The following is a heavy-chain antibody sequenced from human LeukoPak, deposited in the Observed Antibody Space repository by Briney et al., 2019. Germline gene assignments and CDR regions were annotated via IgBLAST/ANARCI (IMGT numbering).Heavy chain of an antibody. J-gene: IGHJ6*03. CDR1: DGSISNYY. Sequence: SETLSLTCTVSDGSISNYYWSWIGQPAGRGLEWCGRIYTSGTTNYNPSLKSRVTMSVDTSKHHFSLNLDSVTAADTAVYYCARDVRRSSSSANSYYYMDVWGKGTTVTVSS. D-gene: IGHD6-6*01. V-gene: IGHV4-4*07. CDR2: IYTSGTT. CDR3: ARDVRRSSSSANSYYYMDV.